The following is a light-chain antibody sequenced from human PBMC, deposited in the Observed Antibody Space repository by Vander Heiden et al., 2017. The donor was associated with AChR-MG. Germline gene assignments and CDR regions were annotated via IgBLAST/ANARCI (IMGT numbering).Light chain of an antibody. V-gene: IGLV2-8*01. Sequence: QSALTQPPSASGSPGQSVTISCTGSSSDIGGYNFVSWYQQHPGKAPKLMIYESSKRPSGVPDRFSGSKSGNTASLTVSGLQAEDEAEYYCSSYVGRFVEFGGGTKLTVL. CDR1: SSDIGGYNF. J-gene: IGLJ2*01. CDR3: SSYVGRFVE. CDR2: ESS.